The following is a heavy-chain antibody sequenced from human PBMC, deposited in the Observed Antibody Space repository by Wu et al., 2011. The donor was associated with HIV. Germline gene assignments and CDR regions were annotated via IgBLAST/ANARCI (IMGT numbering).Heavy chain of an antibody. CDR2: IIPMFGTA. V-gene: IGHV1-69*05. CDR3: ARDPTPGQWLVRNNFDY. Sequence: QVQLEQSGAEVKTPGSSVKVSCKASGGTFSSYGISWVRQAPGQGLEWMGGIIPMFGTAKYAQRFQGRVTMTRDTSTNTVYLELSSLRSEDTAVYYCARDPTPGQWLVRNNFDYWGQGTLVTVSS. CDR1: GGTFSSYG. J-gene: IGHJ4*02. D-gene: IGHD6-19*01.